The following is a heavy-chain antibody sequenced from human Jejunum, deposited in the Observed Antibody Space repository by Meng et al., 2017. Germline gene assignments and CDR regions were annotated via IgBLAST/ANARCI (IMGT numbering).Heavy chain of an antibody. CDR3: ARSLSKERAAISGVYFDY. V-gene: IGHV3-7*01. CDR1: GFTFNNYW. Sequence: GGSLRLSCAASGFTFNNYWMSWVRQAPGKGLEWVASIRPEERFEFHVDSLKARFTISRDNAKNSLSLQMNSLRAEDTAVYYCARSLSKERAAISGVYFDYWGQGTLVTVSS. D-gene: IGHD5-24*01. J-gene: IGHJ4*02. CDR2: IRPEERFE.